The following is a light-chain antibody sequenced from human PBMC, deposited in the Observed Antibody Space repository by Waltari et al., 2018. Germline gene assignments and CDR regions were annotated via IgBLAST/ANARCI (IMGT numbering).Light chain of an antibody. CDR2: DVS. CDR1: NSDVGFSYS. CDR3: NSYAGSSSWV. Sequence: QYALTQPASVSGSPGPSITLSCPHTNSDVGFSYSVSWYQQHPGKAPKLMIYDVSERPSGVSNRFSGSKSGNTASLTISGLQAEDEAYYYCNSYAGSSSWVFGGGTKLTVL. J-gene: IGLJ3*02. V-gene: IGLV2-14*01.